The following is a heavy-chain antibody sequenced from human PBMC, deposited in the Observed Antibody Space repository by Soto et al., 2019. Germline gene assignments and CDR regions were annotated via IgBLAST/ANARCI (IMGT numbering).Heavy chain of an antibody. CDR1: GFTFSSYG. J-gene: IGHJ4*02. Sequence: QVQLVESGGGVVQPGRSLRLSCAASGFTFSSYGMHWVRQAPGKGLEWVAVIWYDGSNKYYADSVKGRFTISRDNSKNTLYLQMTSMRAEDTAVYYCAREKHDYIWGSYRYLDYLGQGTLVTVSS. V-gene: IGHV3-33*01. D-gene: IGHD3-16*02. CDR3: AREKHDYIWGSYRYLDY. CDR2: IWYDGSNK.